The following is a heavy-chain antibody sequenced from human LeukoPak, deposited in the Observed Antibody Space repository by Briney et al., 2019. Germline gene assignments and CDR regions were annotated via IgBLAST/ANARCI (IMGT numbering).Heavy chain of an antibody. CDR1: GFTFSSYG. D-gene: IGHD4-17*01. J-gene: IGHJ4*02. CDR2: IWYDGSNK. V-gene: IGHV3-33*06. CDR3: AKGGMTTVTRRYFDY. Sequence: SGGSLRLSCAASGFTFSSYGMHWVRQAPGKGLEWVAVIWYDGSNKYYADSVKGRFTISRDNSKNTLYLQMNSLRAEDTAVYYCAKGGMTTVTRRYFDYWGQGTLVTVSS.